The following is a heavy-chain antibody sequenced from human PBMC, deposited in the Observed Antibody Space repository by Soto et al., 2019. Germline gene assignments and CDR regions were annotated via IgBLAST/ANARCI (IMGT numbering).Heavy chain of an antibody. J-gene: IGHJ4*02. CDR1: GGSLSXYY. CDR3: ARGQEGVVATH. CDR2: VKDGGHT. D-gene: IGHD5-12*01. V-gene: IGHV4-34*01. Sequence: QVQLQQWGAGLLKPSETLSLNCAVTGGSLSXYYWXWXRQPPGKGLEWIGEVKDGGHTNYSPSLRGRVTISXDTSNNQFSLRLNSVTAADTGVYYCARGQEGVVATHWDQGSLVTVSS.